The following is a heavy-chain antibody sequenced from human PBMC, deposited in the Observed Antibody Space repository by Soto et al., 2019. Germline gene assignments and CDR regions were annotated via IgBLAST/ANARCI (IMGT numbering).Heavy chain of an antibody. CDR1: GGSISSSSYY. CDR2: IYYSGST. J-gene: IGHJ6*02. V-gene: IGHV4-39*01. CDR3: ASHFATKNQNIVVVVAATEDYYGMDV. D-gene: IGHD2-15*01. Sequence: SETLSLTXTVSGGSISSSSYYWGWIRQPPGKGLEWIGSIYYSGSTYYNPSLKSRVTISVDTSKNQFSLKLSSVTAADTAVYYCASHFATKNQNIVVVVAATEDYYGMDVWGQGTTVTVS.